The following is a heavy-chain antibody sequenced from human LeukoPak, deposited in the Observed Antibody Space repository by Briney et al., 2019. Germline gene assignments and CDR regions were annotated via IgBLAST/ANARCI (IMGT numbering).Heavy chain of an antibody. CDR2: IYYSGST. V-gene: IGHV4-30-4*01. CDR1: GGSISSGDYY. Sequence: SETLSLTCTVSGGSISSGDYYWSWIRQPPGKGLEWIGYIYYSGSTYYNPSLKSRVTISVDTSKNQFSLKLSSVTAADTAVYYCARHGLPNSSGYYQYYFDYWGQGTLVTVSS. J-gene: IGHJ4*02. D-gene: IGHD3-22*01. CDR3: ARHGLPNSSGYYQYYFDY.